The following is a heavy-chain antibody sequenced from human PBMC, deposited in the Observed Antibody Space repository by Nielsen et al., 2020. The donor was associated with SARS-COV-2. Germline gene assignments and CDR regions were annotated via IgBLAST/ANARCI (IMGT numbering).Heavy chain of an antibody. CDR1: GFTFSSYS. J-gene: IGHJ6*02. V-gene: IGHV3-21*01. CDR2: ISSSSSYI. CDR3: ASGGFGELLYHYYGMDV. D-gene: IGHD3-10*01. Sequence: GESLKISCAASGFTFSSYSMNWVRQAPGKGLEWVSSISSSSSYIYYADSVKGRFTISRDNAKNSLYLQMNSLRAEDTAVYYCASGGFGELLYHYYGMDVWGQGTTVTVSS.